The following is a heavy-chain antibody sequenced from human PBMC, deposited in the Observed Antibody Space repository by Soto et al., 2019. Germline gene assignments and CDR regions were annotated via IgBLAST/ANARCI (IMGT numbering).Heavy chain of an antibody. CDR2: IRAYNGNT. Sequence: QVQLVQSGAEVKNPGASVKVSCKASGYTFTNYAISWVRQAPGQGLEWMGWIRAYNGNTSHAQKLQGRVTMTTDTSTSTAYMELRSLRSDDTAVYYCARGYCSGGSCYYFDSWGQGPLVTVSS. CDR3: ARGYCSGGSCYYFDS. CDR1: GYTFTNYA. J-gene: IGHJ4*02. V-gene: IGHV1-18*01. D-gene: IGHD2-15*01.